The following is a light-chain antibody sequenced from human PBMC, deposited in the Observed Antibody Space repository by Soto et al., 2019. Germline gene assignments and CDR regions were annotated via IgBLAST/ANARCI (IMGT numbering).Light chain of an antibody. Sequence: QRVLTQPASVSGSHGQSITISYTGNSSDVGGYNYVSWYQQHPVKAPKLMIYDVTNRPSGVSDRFSGSKSGNTASLTISGFQAEDEADYYCSSYTSSSTPYVFGTGTKVTVL. CDR3: SSYTSSSTPYV. J-gene: IGLJ1*01. V-gene: IGLV2-14*01. CDR1: SSDVGGYNY. CDR2: DVT.